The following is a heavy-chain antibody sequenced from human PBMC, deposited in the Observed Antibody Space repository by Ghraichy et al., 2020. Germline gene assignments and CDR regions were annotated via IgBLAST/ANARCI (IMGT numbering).Heavy chain of an antibody. Sequence: SETLSLTCTVSGGSITGRYWSWIRQPPGKGLEWIGYIYYTGSTNYNPSLNSRVTISVDTSKNQFSLRLSSVTAADAAVYYCARRFWRGFFDYWGQGTLVTVSS. CDR2: IYYTGST. CDR3: ARRFWRGFFDY. D-gene: IGHD3-3*01. CDR1: GGSITGRY. J-gene: IGHJ4*02. V-gene: IGHV4-59*08.